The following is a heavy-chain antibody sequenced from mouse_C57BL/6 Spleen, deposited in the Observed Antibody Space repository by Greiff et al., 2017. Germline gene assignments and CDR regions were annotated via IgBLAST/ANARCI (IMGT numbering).Heavy chain of an antibody. J-gene: IGHJ2*01. Sequence: QVQLQQPGAELVKPGASVKLSCKASGYTFTSYWMHWVKQRPGQGLEWIGMIHPNSGSTNYNEKFKSKATLTVDKSSSTAYMQLSSLTSEDSAVYYCAREVIYYGSSFDYWGQGTTLTVSS. D-gene: IGHD1-1*01. CDR1: GYTFTSYW. V-gene: IGHV1-64*01. CDR2: IHPNSGST. CDR3: AREVIYYGSSFDY.